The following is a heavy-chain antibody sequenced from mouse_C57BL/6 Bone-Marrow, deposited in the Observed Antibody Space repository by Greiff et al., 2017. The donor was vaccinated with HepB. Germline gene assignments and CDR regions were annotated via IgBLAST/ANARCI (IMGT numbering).Heavy chain of an antibody. D-gene: IGHD2-3*01. CDR2: IDPETGGT. CDR3: TRKCYDGYYRY. J-gene: IGHJ2*01. CDR1: GYTFTDYE. V-gene: IGHV1-15*01. Sequence: QVQLKESGAELVRPGASVTLSCKASGYTFTDYEMHWVKQTPVHGLEWIGAIDPETGGTAYNQKFKGKAILTADKSSSTAYMELRSLTSEDSAVYYCTRKCYDGYYRYWGQGTTLTVSS.